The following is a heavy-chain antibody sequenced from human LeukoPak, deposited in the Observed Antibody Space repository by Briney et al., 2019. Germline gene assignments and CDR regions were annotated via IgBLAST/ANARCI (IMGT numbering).Heavy chain of an antibody. J-gene: IGHJ4*02. Sequence: GASVKVSCKASGGTFSSYAISWVRQAPGQGLEWMGGIIPIFGRANYAQKFQGRVTITTDESSSTAYMELSSLRSEDTAVYYCARGGGSYSFDYWGQGTLVTVSS. V-gene: IGHV1-69*05. CDR2: IIPIFGRA. D-gene: IGHD1-26*01. CDR1: GGTFSSYA. CDR3: ARGGGSYSFDY.